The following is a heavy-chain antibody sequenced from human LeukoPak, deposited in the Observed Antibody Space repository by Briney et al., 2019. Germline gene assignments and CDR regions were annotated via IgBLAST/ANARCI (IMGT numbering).Heavy chain of an antibody. Sequence: PGGSLRLSCTASGFTFTSHSMNWVRQAPGKGLEWVSYIGTGINTIYYADSVKGRFTISRDNAKNSVYLQMNSLRAEDTAVYYCARDTDGGAFDIWGQGTMVTVSS. J-gene: IGHJ3*02. V-gene: IGHV3-48*04. CDR3: ARDTDGGAFDI. CDR1: GFTFTSHS. CDR2: IGTGINTI. D-gene: IGHD4-23*01.